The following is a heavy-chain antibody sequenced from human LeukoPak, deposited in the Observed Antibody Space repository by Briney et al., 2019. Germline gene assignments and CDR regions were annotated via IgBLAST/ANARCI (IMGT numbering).Heavy chain of an antibody. D-gene: IGHD2-15*01. Sequence: SETLSLTCAVYGGSFSGYYWSWIRQPPGKGLGWIWEINHSGSTNYNPSLKSRVTISVDTSKNQFSLKLSSVTAADTAVYYCARHPRYCSGGSCYPARSPFDYWGQGTLVTVSS. V-gene: IGHV4-34*01. J-gene: IGHJ4*02. CDR3: ARHPRYCSGGSCYPARSPFDY. CDR2: INHSGST. CDR1: GGSFSGYY.